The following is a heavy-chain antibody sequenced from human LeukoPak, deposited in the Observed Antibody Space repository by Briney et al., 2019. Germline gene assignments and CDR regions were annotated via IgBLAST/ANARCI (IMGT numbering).Heavy chain of an antibody. V-gene: IGHV3-74*01. CDR1: GFTFSSYS. CDR2: INGDGSSI. D-gene: IGHD6-19*01. Sequence: GGSLILSCAASGFTFSSYSMFWVRQAPGKGLVSVSRINGDGSSITYADSVKGRFTISRDNAKTTLYLQMNSLRAEDTATYYCARGGQTAGFDIWGQGTMVTVSS. J-gene: IGHJ3*02. CDR3: ARGGQTAGFDI.